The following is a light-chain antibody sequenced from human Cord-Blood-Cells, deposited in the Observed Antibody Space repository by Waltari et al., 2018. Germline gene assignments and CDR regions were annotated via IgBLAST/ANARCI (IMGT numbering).Light chain of an antibody. CDR3: QQYYRTPLT. J-gene: IGKJ4*01. Sequence: DIVMPTPPDSLAVCLVERATINCKSSQSRLYSSNNNNYLAWYQQKPGQPPRLPIYWASTRESGVPDRFSGSGSGTDFTLTISSLQAEDVAVYYCQQYYRTPLTFGGGTKVEIK. V-gene: IGKV4-1*01. CDR1: QSRLYSSNNNNY. CDR2: WAS.